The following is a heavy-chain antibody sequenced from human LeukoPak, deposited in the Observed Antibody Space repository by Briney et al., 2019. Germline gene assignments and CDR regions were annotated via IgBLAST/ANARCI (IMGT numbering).Heavy chain of an antibody. J-gene: IGHJ3*02. Sequence: KSGGSLRLSCAASGFTFSSYSMNWVRQAPGKGLEWVSSISSSSSYIYYADSVKGRFTISRDNAKNSPYLQMNSLRAEDTAVYYCAREDFGVAAAGFHDAFDIWGQGTMVTVSS. CDR1: GFTFSSYS. D-gene: IGHD6-13*01. CDR2: ISSSSSYI. V-gene: IGHV3-21*01. CDR3: AREDFGVAAAGFHDAFDI.